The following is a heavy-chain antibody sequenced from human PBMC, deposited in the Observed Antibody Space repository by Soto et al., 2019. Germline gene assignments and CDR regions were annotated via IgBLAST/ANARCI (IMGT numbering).Heavy chain of an antibody. Sequence: QVQLVQSGAEVKKPGSSVKVSCKASGGGFSTYAITWVRQAPGQGLEWMGGITPIFDTTNYAQKFQGRVTITADESTTTVHMELTSLTSEDTAVYYCAKDRRADWESYYYYAMDVWGQGTTVTVSS. CDR2: ITPIFDTT. V-gene: IGHV1-69*01. J-gene: IGHJ6*02. D-gene: IGHD1-26*01. CDR1: GGGFSTYA. CDR3: AKDRRADWESYYYYAMDV.